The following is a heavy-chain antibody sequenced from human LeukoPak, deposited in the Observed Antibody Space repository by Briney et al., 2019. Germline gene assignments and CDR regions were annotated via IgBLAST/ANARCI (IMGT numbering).Heavy chain of an antibody. CDR1: GYTFTGYY. CDR3: ARVEFPKGNYYDSSGYFGY. D-gene: IGHD3-22*01. Sequence: ASVKVSCKASGYTFTGYYMNRVRQAPGQGLEWMGWINPNSGGTNYAQKFQGRVTMTRDTSISTAYMELSRLRSDDTALYYCARVEFPKGNYYDSSGYFGYWGQGTLVTVSS. J-gene: IGHJ4*02. CDR2: INPNSGGT. V-gene: IGHV1-2*02.